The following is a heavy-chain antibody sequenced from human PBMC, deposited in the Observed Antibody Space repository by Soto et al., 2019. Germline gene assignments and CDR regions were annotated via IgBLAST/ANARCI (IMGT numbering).Heavy chain of an antibody. CDR3: GRGVSQAAILWDWFDP. CDR1: GGSISSYY. D-gene: IGHD2-2*01. CDR2: IYYSGST. V-gene: IGHV4-59*01. Sequence: QVQLQESGPGLVKPSETLSLTCTVSGGSISSYYWSWIRQPPGKGLEWIGYIYYSGSTNYNPSLKSRVTISVDTSKNQFSLKLSSVTAADTAVYYCGRGVSQAAILWDWFDPWGQGTLVTVSS. J-gene: IGHJ5*02.